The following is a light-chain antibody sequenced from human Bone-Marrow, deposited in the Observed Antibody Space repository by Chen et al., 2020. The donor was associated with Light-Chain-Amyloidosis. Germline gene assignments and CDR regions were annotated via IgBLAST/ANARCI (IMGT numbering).Light chain of an antibody. V-gene: IGLV3-21*02. CDR2: DDS. CDR3: QVWNRSSDRPV. J-gene: IGLJ3*02. CDR1: NIGSTS. Sequence: SYVLTQPSSVSVAPGQTATIACGGNNIGSTSVHWYQQTPGQAPLLVVYDDSDRPSGIPERLSGCNSGNTATMTLSRVEAGEEADYYGQVWNRSSDRPVFGGGTKLTVL.